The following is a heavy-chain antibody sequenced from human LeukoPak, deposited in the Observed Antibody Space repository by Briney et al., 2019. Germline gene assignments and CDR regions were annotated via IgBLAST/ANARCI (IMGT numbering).Heavy chain of an antibody. Sequence: ASVKVSCKASGYTFTSSGISWMRQAPGQGLEWMGWISAYNGNTNYAQKLQGRVTMTTDTSTSTAYMELRSLRSDDTAVYYCAVLTSGIFDYWGQGTLVTVSS. CDR3: AVLTSGIFDY. D-gene: IGHD1-26*01. J-gene: IGHJ4*02. CDR2: ISAYNGNT. V-gene: IGHV1-18*01. CDR1: GYTFTSSG.